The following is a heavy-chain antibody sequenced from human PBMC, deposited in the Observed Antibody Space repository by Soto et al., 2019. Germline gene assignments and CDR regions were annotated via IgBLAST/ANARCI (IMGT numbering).Heavy chain of an antibody. V-gene: IGHV3-30*01. J-gene: IGHJ4*02. CDR1: GFNFRSYT. D-gene: IGHD3-22*01. Sequence: GGSLRLSCEASGFNFRSYTMHWVRQTPGKGLERVAVISHDGNDKYYADSVKGRFTISRDNSKNTLYLQMNSLRREDTSVYYCAREYRLAVVAPGYWGQGILVTVSS. CDR3: AREYRLAVVAPGY. CDR2: ISHDGNDK.